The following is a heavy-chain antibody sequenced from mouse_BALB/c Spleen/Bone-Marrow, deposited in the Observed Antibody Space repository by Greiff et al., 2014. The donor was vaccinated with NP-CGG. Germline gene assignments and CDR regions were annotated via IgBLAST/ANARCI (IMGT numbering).Heavy chain of an antibody. J-gene: IGHJ2*01. Sequence: EVKLMESGPSLVKPSQTLSLTCSVTGDSITNAYWNWIRKFPGNKIDYMGYISYSGNTYYNPSLKSRISITRDTSKNQFYLQLNSVTTEDTATYFCARGTGYYFDYWDQGTTLTVSS. CDR2: ISYSGNT. D-gene: IGHD3-3*01. CDR3: ARGTGYYFDY. V-gene: IGHV3-8*02. CDR1: GDSITNAY.